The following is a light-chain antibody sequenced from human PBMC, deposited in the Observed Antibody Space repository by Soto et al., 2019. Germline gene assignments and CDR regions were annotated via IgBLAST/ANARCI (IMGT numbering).Light chain of an antibody. CDR2: GTS. V-gene: IGKV3-15*01. CDR1: ESVSGN. J-gene: IGKJ1*01. Sequence: IVLTQSPGTLSLSPLEIAMLSCMASESVSGNYLAWYQQTPGQAPRLLIYGTSTRATGIPARFSGSGSGTEFTLTISSLQSDDFAVYYCQHCNNWPWTVGQGTKVDIK. CDR3: QHCNNWPWT.